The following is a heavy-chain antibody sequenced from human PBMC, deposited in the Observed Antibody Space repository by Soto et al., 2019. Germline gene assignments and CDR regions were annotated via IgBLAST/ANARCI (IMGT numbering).Heavy chain of an antibody. Sequence: SETLSLTCTVSGGSISSSSYYWGWIRQPPGKGLEWIGSIYYSGSTYYNPSLKSRVTISVDTSKNQFSLKLSSVTAADTAVYYCARQVEWLRDAFDIWGQGTMVTVSS. D-gene: IGHD5-12*01. CDR3: ARQVEWLRDAFDI. J-gene: IGHJ3*02. CDR2: IYYSGST. CDR1: GGSISSSSYY. V-gene: IGHV4-39*01.